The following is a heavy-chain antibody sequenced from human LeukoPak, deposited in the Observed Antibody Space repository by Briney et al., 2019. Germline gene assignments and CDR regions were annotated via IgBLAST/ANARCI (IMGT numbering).Heavy chain of an antibody. V-gene: IGHV3-48*04. J-gene: IGHJ2*01. D-gene: IGHD3-10*01. CDR3: ARDGPYPLWFGELFNWYFDL. CDR2: ISSSSSTI. CDR1: GFTFSSYS. Sequence: GGSLRLSCAASGFTFSSYSMNWVRQAPGKGLEWVSYISSSSSTIYYADSVKGRFTISRDNAKNSLYLQMNSLRAEDTAVYYCARDGPYPLWFGELFNWYFDLWGRGTLVTVSS.